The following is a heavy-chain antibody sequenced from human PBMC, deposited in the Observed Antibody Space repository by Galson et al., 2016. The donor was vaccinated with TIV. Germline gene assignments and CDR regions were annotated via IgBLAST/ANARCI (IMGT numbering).Heavy chain of an antibody. CDR1: GFTFSGYS. V-gene: IGHV3-30*18. J-gene: IGHJ4*02. CDR3: AKDPAVTTPSNYFES. CDR2: ISYDGFDK. D-gene: IGHD4-17*01. Sequence: SLRLSCAASGFTFSGYSMDWVRQAPGKGLEWVAVISYDGFDKYYAESVKGRFTISRDNSRNTLYLQMKSLRGEDTAVYYCAKDPAVTTPSNYFESWGQGTLVSVSS.